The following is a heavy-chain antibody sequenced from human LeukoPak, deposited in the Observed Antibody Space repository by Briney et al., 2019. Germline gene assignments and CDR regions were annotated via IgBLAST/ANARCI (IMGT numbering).Heavy chain of an antibody. CDR1: GYTFTSYY. CDR2: INPSGGST. D-gene: IGHD3-3*01. Sequence: GASVKVSCKASGYTFTSYYMHWVRQAPGQGLEWMGIINPSGGSTSYAQKFQGRVTMTRDMSTSTVYMELSSLRSEDTAVYYCARGQRPIRVVTSELFDYWGQGTLVTVSS. CDR3: ARGQRPIRVVTSELFDY. J-gene: IGHJ4*02. V-gene: IGHV1-46*01.